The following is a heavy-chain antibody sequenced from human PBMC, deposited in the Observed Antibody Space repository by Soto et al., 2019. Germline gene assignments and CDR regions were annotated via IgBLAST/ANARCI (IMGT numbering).Heavy chain of an antibody. Sequence: GGSLRLSCAASGFTFSTYAMSWVRQAPGKGLEWVSAISASGGSTYYADSVKGRFTISRDISKNTLYLQMNSLRAEDTAVYYCAKGSSGSRPYYFHDWGQGTLVTVAS. CDR2: ISASGGST. CDR3: AKGSSGSRPYYFHD. V-gene: IGHV3-23*01. CDR1: GFTFSTYA. J-gene: IGHJ4*02. D-gene: IGHD3-22*01.